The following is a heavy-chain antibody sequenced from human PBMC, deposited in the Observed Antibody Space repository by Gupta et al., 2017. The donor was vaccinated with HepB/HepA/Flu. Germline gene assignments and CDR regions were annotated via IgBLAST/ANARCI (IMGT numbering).Heavy chain of an antibody. V-gene: IGHV3-30*03. J-gene: IGHJ6*02. CDR3: ASTVVNNYYGMDV. CDR1: GFTFSSYG. Sequence: QVQLVESGGGVVQPGRSLRLSCAASGFTFSSYGMHWVRQAPGKGLEWVAVISYDGSNKYYADSVKGRFTISRDNSKNTLYLQMNSLRAEDTAVYYCASTVVNNYYGMDVWGQGTTVTVSS. D-gene: IGHD4-17*01. CDR2: ISYDGSNK.